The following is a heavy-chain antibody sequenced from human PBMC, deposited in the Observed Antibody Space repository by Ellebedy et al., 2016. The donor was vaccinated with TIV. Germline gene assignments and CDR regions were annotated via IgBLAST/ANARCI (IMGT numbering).Heavy chain of an antibody. CDR3: TRDLYSDSGSPSDI. V-gene: IGHV1-18*01. Sequence: ASVKVSCXASGYTFTSYDITWVRQAPGQGLEWMGGISVSTGDTNYAQKVQGRVTMTADASTSTVYMELRSLRSDDTAVYYCTRDLYSDSGSPSDIWGQGTLVIVTT. CDR2: ISVSTGDT. CDR1: GYTFTSYD. J-gene: IGHJ4*02. D-gene: IGHD4-11*01.